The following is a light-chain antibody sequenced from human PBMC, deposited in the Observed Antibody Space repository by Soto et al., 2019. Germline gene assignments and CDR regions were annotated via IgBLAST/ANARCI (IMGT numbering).Light chain of an antibody. Sequence: DIQMTQSPSTLSASVGDTVTITCRASQSVSDSLAWYQVKPGEAPKLLIFDVSNLETGVPSRFSGSRSGAEFSLTIRGLQPDDFATYYCQQYDYSRTFGQGTKVDIK. CDR2: DVS. CDR1: QSVSDS. J-gene: IGKJ1*01. V-gene: IGKV1-5*01. CDR3: QQYDYSRT.